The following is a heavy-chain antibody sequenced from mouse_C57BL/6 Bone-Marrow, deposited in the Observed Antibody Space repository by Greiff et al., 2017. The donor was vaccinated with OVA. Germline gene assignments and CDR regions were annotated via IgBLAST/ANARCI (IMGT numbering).Heavy chain of an antibody. D-gene: IGHD2-3*01. J-gene: IGHJ3*01. V-gene: IGHV14-4*01. CDR1: GFNIKDDY. Sequence: VQLQQSGAELVRPGASVKLSCTASGFNIKDDYMHWVKQRPEQGLEWIGWIVPENGDTEYASKFQGKATITADTSSNTAYLQLSSLTSEDTAVYYCTTHYEGYPAWFAYWGQGTLVTVSA. CDR2: IVPENGDT. CDR3: TTHYEGYPAWFAY.